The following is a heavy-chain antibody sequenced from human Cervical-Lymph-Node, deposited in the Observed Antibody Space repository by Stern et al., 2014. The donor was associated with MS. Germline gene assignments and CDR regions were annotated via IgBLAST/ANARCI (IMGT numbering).Heavy chain of an antibody. V-gene: IGHV1-69*12. J-gene: IGHJ5*02. CDR2: DFLVFGTP. CDR3: ALSSETSDRWYSLGYDL. Sequence: QVQLVQSGAEVTKPAYSVKVSCKVSGGPFSKFPSSRVRLAPGQGIEWLGGDFLVFGTPTYAQEFRGSVTITADVTTITVYMELSSLRSDDTAVYYCALSSETSDRWYSLGYDLWGQGTLVTVSS. CDR1: GGPFSKFP. D-gene: IGHD6-13*01.